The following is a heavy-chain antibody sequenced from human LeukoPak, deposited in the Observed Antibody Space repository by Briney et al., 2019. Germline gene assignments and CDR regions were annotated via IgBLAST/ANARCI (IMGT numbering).Heavy chain of an antibody. J-gene: IGHJ4*02. CDR1: GFTFSSYA. CDR2: ISYVVRNK. Sequence: PGGSLRPFCAAYGFTFSSYAMRSAHHAPGKGMEWLAVISYVVRNKKYADSVNDRFTTSRDNSKNTLYMQMTSLTTKNTAVYYCARTLRFSKYYFDYWGQGTLVTVSS. CDR3: ARTLRFSKYYFDY. D-gene: IGHD3-3*01. V-gene: IGHV3-30*04.